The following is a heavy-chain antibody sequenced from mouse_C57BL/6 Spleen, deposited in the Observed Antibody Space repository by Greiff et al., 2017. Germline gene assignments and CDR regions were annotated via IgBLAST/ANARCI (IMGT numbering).Heavy chain of an antibody. J-gene: IGHJ3*01. CDR3: ARSAYDGYPAWFAY. CDR2: INPNNGGT. D-gene: IGHD2-3*01. CDR1: GYTFTDYN. Sequence: VQLQQSGPELVKPGASVKIPCKASGYTFTDYNMDWVKQSHGKSLEWIGDINPNNGGTIYNQKFKGKATLTVDKSSSTAYMELRSLTSEDTAVYYCARSAYDGYPAWFAYWGQGTLVTVSA. V-gene: IGHV1-18*01.